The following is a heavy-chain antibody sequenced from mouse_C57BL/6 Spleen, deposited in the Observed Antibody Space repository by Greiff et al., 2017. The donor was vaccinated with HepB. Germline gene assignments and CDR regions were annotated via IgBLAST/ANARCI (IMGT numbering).Heavy chain of an antibody. CDR2: IDPETGGT. CDR3: TRTPFYYGSSHWYFDV. CDR1: GYTFTDYE. J-gene: IGHJ1*03. D-gene: IGHD1-1*01. Sequence: QVQLQHSGAELVRPGASVTLSCKASGYTFTDYEMHWVKQTPVHGLEWIGAIDPETGGTAYNQKFKGKAILTADKSSSTAYMELRSLTSEDSAVYYCTRTPFYYGSSHWYFDVWGTGTTVTVSS. V-gene: IGHV1-15*01.